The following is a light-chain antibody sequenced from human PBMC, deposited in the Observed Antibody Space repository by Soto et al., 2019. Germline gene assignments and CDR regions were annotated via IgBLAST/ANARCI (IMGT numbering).Light chain of an antibody. Sequence: ILLTQYPATPSLSPGERATLSCRASQSVSTYLAWYQQKPGQAPRLLIYNASNRATGIPARFSGSGSGTDFTLTISSLEPEDFAVYYCQHRSNWPPWTFGQGTKVDI. CDR1: QSVSTY. J-gene: IGKJ1*01. CDR2: NAS. CDR3: QHRSNWPPWT. V-gene: IGKV3-11*01.